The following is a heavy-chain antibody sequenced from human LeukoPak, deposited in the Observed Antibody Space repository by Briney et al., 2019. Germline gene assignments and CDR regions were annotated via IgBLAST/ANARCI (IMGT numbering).Heavy chain of an antibody. CDR2: INTDGTYT. J-gene: IGHJ4*02. Sequence: GGSLRLSCPASGFTFSDFWMHWVRQAAGRGLVWVSRINTDGTYTSYADSVRGRFTISRDNAKNTLYLQMNSLRAEDTAVYYCARDITMVRGLRGDDYWGQGTLVTVSS. V-gene: IGHV3-74*01. D-gene: IGHD3-10*01. CDR1: GFTFSDFW. CDR3: ARDITMVRGLRGDDY.